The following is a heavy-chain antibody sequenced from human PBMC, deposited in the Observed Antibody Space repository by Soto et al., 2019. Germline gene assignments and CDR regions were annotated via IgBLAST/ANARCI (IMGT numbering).Heavy chain of an antibody. J-gene: IGHJ4*02. CDR1: GGSISSYY. D-gene: IGHD3-3*01. V-gene: IGHV4-59*01. Sequence: SETLSLTCTVSGGSISSYYWSWIRQPPGKGLEWIGYIYCSGSTNYNPSLKSRVTISVDTSKNQFSLKLSSVTAADTAVYYCARVGRDDFWSGYYTGFDYWGQGTLVTVSS. CDR3: ARVGRDDFWSGYYTGFDY. CDR2: IYCSGST.